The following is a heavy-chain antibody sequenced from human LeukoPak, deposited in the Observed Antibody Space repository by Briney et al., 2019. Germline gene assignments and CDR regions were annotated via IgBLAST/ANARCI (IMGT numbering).Heavy chain of an antibody. Sequence: GGSLRLSCAASGFTFSSYAMSWVRQAPGKGLEWVSAISGSGGSTYYADSVKGRFTISRDNSKNTLCLQMNSLTADDTAVYYCAKDRSVVTPPVGYWGQGTLVTVSS. CDR1: GFTFSSYA. V-gene: IGHV3-23*01. CDR3: AKDRSVVTPPVGY. CDR2: ISGSGGST. J-gene: IGHJ4*02. D-gene: IGHD4-23*01.